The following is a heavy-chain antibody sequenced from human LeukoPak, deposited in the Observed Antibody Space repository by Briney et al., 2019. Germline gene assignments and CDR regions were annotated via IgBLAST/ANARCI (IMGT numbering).Heavy chain of an antibody. Sequence: GGSLRLSCAAYGFTFSSYEMNWVRQAPGKGLEWVSYISSSGSTIYYADSVKGRFTISRDNAKNSLYLQMNRLRVEDAALYYCARAPVTSCRGAFCYPFDLWGQGVLVTVSS. CDR2: ISSSGSTI. D-gene: IGHD2-21*01. CDR3: ARAPVTSCRGAFCYPFDL. V-gene: IGHV3-48*03. CDR1: GFTFSSYE. J-gene: IGHJ4*02.